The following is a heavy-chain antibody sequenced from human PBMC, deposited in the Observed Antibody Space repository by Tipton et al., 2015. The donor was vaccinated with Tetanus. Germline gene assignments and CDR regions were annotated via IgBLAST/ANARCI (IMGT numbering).Heavy chain of an antibody. CDR3: ARGPDQPHDY. J-gene: IGHJ4*02. CDR1: GFTFSSRT. Sequence: GSLRLSCAASGFTFSSRTMSWVRQAPGKGLEWVASLRGSSGSTYYADSVKGRFTISRDISKNTLYLQMDSLRDEDTALYYCARGPDQPHDYWGQGTLVTVSS. CDR2: LRGSSGST. V-gene: IGHV3-23*01. D-gene: IGHD2-2*01.